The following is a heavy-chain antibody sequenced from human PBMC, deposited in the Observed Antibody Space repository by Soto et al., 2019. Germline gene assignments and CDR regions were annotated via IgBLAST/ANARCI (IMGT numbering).Heavy chain of an antibody. CDR2: MSYDGSSK. J-gene: IGHJ4*02. CDR3: ARGRSVSNHDDIEY. D-gene: IGHD3-3*01. V-gene: IGHV3-30-3*01. Sequence: QVQLVESGGGVVQPGRSLRLSCAASGFTLSSYSMHWVRQAPGKGLDCVAAMSYDGSSKYFADSVKGRFTIYRDNSKNTLALHMNSLGDEHSAVYYCARGRSVSNHDDIEYWGQGTLVTVSS. CDR1: GFTLSSYS.